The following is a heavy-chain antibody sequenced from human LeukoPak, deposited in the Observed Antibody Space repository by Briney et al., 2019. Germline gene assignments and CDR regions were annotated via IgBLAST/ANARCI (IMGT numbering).Heavy chain of an antibody. J-gene: IGHJ6*02. CDR1: GYTFTSYG. V-gene: IGHV1-18*01. CDR3: ARSYYDSSGYYYYYYGMDV. D-gene: IGHD3-22*01. Sequence: GASVKVSCKASGYTFTSYGISWVRQAPGQGLEWMGWISAYNGNTNYAQKLQGRVTMTTDTSMSTAYMELRSLRSDDTAVYYCARSYYDSSGYYYYYYGMDVWGQGTTVTVSS. CDR2: ISAYNGNT.